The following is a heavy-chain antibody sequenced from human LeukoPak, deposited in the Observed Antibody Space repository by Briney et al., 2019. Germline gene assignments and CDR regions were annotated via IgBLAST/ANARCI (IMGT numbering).Heavy chain of an antibody. V-gene: IGHV1-8*01. Sequence: ASVKVSCKASGYTFTNDNINWVRQATGQGLEWMGWMNPNNGNTGFAQKFQGRVTITRNTSISTAYMELSSLRSEDTAVYYCARAPHRERFPDNWFDPWGQGTLVTVSS. CDR2: MNPNNGNT. CDR3: ARAPHRERFPDNWFDP. D-gene: IGHD1-1*01. CDR1: GYTFTNDN. J-gene: IGHJ5*02.